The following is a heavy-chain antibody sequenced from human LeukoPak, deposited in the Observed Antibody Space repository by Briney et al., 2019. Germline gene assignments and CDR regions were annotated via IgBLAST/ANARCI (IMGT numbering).Heavy chain of an antibody. V-gene: IGHV1-8*01. J-gene: IGHJ6*03. CDR1: GYTFTSNG. CDR3: AIFNYGSGSYYKGASYYMDV. Sequence: ASVKVSCKASGYTFTSNGITWVRQAPGQGLEWVGWISCHNGDTRYAQKFQGRVTITRNTSISTAYMELSSLRSEDTAVYYCAIFNYGSGSYYKGASYYMDVWGKGTTVTVSS. CDR2: ISCHNGDT. D-gene: IGHD3-10*01.